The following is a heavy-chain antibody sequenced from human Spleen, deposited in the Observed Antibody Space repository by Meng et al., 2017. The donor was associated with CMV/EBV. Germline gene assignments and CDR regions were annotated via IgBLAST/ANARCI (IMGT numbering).Heavy chain of an antibody. D-gene: IGHD3-3*01. CDR2: IIPIFGTA. J-gene: IGHJ4*02. CDR3: ARAKNVLRFLEWLLYADY. CDR1: FSSYA. Sequence: FSSYAISWGRQAPGQGLEWMGGIIPIFGTANYAQKFQGRVTITTDESTSTAYMELSSLRSEDTAVYYCARAKNVLRFLEWLLYADYWGQGTLVTVSS. V-gene: IGHV1-69*05.